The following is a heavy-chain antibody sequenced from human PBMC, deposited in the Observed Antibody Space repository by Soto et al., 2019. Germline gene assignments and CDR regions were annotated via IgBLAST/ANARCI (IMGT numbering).Heavy chain of an antibody. V-gene: IGHV2-70*01. Sequence: SGPTLVNPTQTLTLTCTFSGFSLSTSGMCVSWIRQPPGKALEWLALIDWDDDKYYSTSLKTRLTISKDTSKNQVVPTMTNMDPVDTATYYCARTRTTVTTRITSFDYWGQGTLVTVPQ. CDR2: IDWDDDK. CDR1: GFSLSTSGMC. J-gene: IGHJ4*02. CDR3: ARTRTTVTTRITSFDY. D-gene: IGHD4-4*01.